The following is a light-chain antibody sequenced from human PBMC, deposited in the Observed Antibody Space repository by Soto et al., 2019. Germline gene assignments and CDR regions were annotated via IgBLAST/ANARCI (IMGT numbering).Light chain of an antibody. CDR1: QNSSNY. J-gene: IGKJ1*01. CDR3: QQRSNWPRT. Sequence: IVLTQSPATLSLSPGKRATLSCRASQNSSNYLIWYQHKPGQAPRLLIYDVSNRAAGIPARFSGSGSGTDFTLTISSLEPEDFAVYYCQQRSNWPRTFGQGTKVDIK. CDR2: DVS. V-gene: IGKV3-11*01.